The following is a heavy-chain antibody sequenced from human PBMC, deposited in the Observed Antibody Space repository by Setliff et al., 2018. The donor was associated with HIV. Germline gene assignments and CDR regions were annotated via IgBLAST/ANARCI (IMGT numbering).Heavy chain of an antibody. CDR1: RGSIKYYF. D-gene: IGHD3-22*01. J-gene: IGHJ4*02. CDR2: ISYSGTT. V-gene: IGHV4-59*01. Sequence: PSETLSLTCTVSRGSIKYYFWSWIRQPPGKGLECIGHISYSGTTNYNPSLESRVSISVDTSKNQFSLKLKSATAADTAVYYCARDSDGSSYYHFAHWSQGTLVTVSS. CDR3: ARDSDGSSYYHFAH.